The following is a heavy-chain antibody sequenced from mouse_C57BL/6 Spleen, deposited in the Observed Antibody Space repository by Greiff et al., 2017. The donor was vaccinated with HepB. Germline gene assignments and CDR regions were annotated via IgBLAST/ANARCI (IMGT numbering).Heavy chain of an antibody. V-gene: IGHV14-4*01. J-gene: IGHJ2*01. CDR2: IDPENGDT. D-gene: IGHD1-1*01. CDR1: GFNIKDDY. CDR3: TTHLHYYGSSHYFDY. Sequence: EVQLQQSGAELVRPEASVKLSCTASGFNIKDDYMHWVKQRPEQGLEWIGWIDPENGDTEYASKFQGKATITADTSSNTAYLQLSSLTSEDTAVYYCTTHLHYYGSSHYFDYWGQGTTLTVSS.